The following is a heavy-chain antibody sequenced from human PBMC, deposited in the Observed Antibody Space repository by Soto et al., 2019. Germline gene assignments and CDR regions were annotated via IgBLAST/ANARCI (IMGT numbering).Heavy chain of an antibody. V-gene: IGHV4-59*01. CDR1: GGSISSYY. CDR3: ARDSTNWKGNLVRNYGMDV. Sequence: SETLSLTCTVSGGSISSYYWSWIRQPPGTGLEWIGYIYYSGSTNYNPSLKSRVTISVDTSKNQFSLKLSSVTAADTAVYYCARDSTNWKGNLVRNYGMDVWGQGTTVTVSS. J-gene: IGHJ6*02. CDR2: IYYSGST. D-gene: IGHD1-20*01.